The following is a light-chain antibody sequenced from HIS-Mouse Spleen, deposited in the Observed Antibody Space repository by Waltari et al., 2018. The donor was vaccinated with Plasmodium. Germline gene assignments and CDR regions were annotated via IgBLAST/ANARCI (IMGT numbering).Light chain of an antibody. Sequence: SYELTQPPSVSVSPGQTARTTCYGDALPNKYADWYQQKSGQAPVLVIYEDSKRPSGIPERFSGSSSGTMATLTISGAQVEDEADYYCYSTDSSGNHRVFGGGTKLTVL. V-gene: IGLV3-10*01. CDR2: EDS. CDR1: ALPNKY. CDR3: YSTDSSGNHRV. J-gene: IGLJ3*02.